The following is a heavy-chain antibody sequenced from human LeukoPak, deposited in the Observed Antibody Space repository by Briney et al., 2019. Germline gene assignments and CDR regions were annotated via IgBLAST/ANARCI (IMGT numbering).Heavy chain of an antibody. CDR1: GFIFSSYS. V-gene: IGHV3-21*01. CDR3: ARDGSDYGDYDY. D-gene: IGHD4-17*01. J-gene: IGHJ4*02. Sequence: SGGSLRLSCAASGFIFSSYSMNWVRQAPGKGLEWVSSISSSSSYIYYADSVKGRFTISRDNAKNSLYLQMNSLRAEDTAVYYCARDGSDYGDYDYWGQGTLVTVSS. CDR2: ISSSSSYI.